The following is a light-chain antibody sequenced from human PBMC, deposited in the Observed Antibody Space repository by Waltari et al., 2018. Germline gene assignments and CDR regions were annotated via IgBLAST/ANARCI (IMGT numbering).Light chain of an antibody. CDR3: QQCYSFPWT. CDR2: AAS. Sequence: VIWMSQSPSLLSPSTGDRVPISCRMSKGISSYLAWYQQKPGKAPELLIYAASTLESGVPSRFSGSGSGTDFTLTISCLQSEDFATYYCQQCYSFPWTFGQGTKVEIK. CDR1: KGISSY. J-gene: IGKJ1*01. V-gene: IGKV1D-8*01.